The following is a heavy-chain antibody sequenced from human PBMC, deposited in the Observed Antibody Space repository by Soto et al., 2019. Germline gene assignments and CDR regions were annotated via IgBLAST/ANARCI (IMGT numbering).Heavy chain of an antibody. Sequence: QVHLVQSGAEVRKPGASVKVSCKGSGYTFTSYGITWVRQAPGQGLEWMGWISAHNGNTNYAQKLQGRVTVTRDTSTSTAYMELRSLRADDTSVYYCARGRYGDYWGQGALVTVSS. CDR3: ARGRYGDY. D-gene: IGHD1-1*01. CDR2: ISAHNGNT. V-gene: IGHV1-18*01. CDR1: GYTFTSYG. J-gene: IGHJ4*02.